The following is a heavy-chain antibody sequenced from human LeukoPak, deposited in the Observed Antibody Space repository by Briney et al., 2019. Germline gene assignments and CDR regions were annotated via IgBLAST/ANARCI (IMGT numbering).Heavy chain of an antibody. V-gene: IGHV3-23*01. D-gene: IGHD1-26*01. Sequence: GGSQRLSCAASGFTFSSYAMSWVRQAPGKGLEWVSSISGSGGSTYYADSVKGRFTISRDNSKNTLYLQMNSLRAEDTAVYYCAKGERRWELLSPLDYWGQGTLVTVSS. CDR3: AKGERRWELLSPLDY. CDR2: ISGSGGST. J-gene: IGHJ4*02. CDR1: GFTFSSYA.